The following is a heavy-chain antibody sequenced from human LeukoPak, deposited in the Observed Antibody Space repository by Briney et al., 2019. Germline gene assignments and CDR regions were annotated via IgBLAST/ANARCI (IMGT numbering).Heavy chain of an antibody. V-gene: IGHV4-34*01. CDR3: ARPATVDY. D-gene: IGHD2-2*01. J-gene: IGHJ4*02. CDR1: GGSFSGYY. CDR2: VNHSGST. Sequence: SETLSLTCAVYGGSFSGYYWSWIRQPPGKGLEWIGEVNHSGSTNYDPSLKSRVTISVDTSKNQFSLKLSSVTAADTAVYYCARPATVDYWGQGILVTVSS.